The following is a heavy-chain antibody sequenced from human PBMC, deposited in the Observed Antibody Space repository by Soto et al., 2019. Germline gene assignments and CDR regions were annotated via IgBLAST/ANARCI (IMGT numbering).Heavy chain of an antibody. V-gene: IGHV5-51*01. J-gene: IGHJ5*02. CDR1: GYDFTTYW. Sequence: EVQLVQSGAEVKKPGESLTISCKASGYDFTTYWIGWGRQMPGTGLEGLGIIYRGDSDTRYSSSVQGQVIISADKSISTLFLHWSSLKASDTAMYYCARRIAHKGASSMRPNTPWFDPWGQGTLVTVSS. CDR3: ARRIAHKGASSMRPNTPWFDP. D-gene: IGHD2-15*01. CDR2: IYRGDSDT.